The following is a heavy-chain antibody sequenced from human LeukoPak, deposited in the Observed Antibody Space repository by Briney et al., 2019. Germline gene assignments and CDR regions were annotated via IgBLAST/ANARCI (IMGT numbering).Heavy chain of an antibody. J-gene: IGHJ5*02. V-gene: IGHV4-59*12. Sequence: SETLSLTCTVSGGSIGSYYWSWIRQPPGEGLEWIGYFYYTGSTNYNPSLKSRVTISVDKSKNQFSLKLSSVTAADTAVYYCARDVSSSWSQPWGQGTLVTVSS. CDR1: GGSIGSYY. D-gene: IGHD6-13*01. CDR2: FYYTGST. CDR3: ARDVSSSWSQP.